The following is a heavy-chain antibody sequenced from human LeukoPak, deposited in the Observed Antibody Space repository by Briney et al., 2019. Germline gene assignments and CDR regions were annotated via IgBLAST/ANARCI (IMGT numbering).Heavy chain of an antibody. CDR3: ARDRGYYYDSSGYYYV. CDR2: MNPNSGNT. D-gene: IGHD3-22*01. CDR1: GYTYTSYD. Sequence: ASVTVSCKASGYTYTSYDINWVRQATGQGLEWMGWMNPNSGNTGYPQKFQGRVTMTRNTSISTASMELSSLRSEDTAVYYCARDRGYYYDSSGYYYVWGQGTLVTVSS. V-gene: IGHV1-8*01. J-gene: IGHJ4*02.